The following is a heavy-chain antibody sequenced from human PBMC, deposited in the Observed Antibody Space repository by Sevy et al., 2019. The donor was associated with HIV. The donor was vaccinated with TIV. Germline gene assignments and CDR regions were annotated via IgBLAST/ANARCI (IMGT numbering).Heavy chain of an antibody. CDR2: IYSGGST. D-gene: IGHD3-22*01. Sequence: GGSLRLSCAASTFSVTDNYMSWVRQAPGKGLEWVSTIYSGGSTIYADSAKGRFTISRDKAKNTLYLQMNSLRAEETAVSFSARDRYYYASVYYYYYYGLDVWGQGTTVTVSS. J-gene: IGHJ6*02. CDR3: ARDRYYYASVYYYYYYGLDV. CDR1: TFSVTDNY. V-gene: IGHV3-66*01.